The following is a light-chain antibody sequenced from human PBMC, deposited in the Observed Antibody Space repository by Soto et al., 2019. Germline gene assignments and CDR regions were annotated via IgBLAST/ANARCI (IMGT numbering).Light chain of an antibody. CDR1: QGVASSY. J-gene: IGKJ1*01. CDR2: GAS. Sequence: EIVLPQSPGTLSLSPGERATLSCRASQGVASSYLPWYQQKPGQAPGLLIYGASSRATGIPDMLSGRGSGTDFPPTISRLEPEDVAVYYCQQYGSSPGTFGQGTKVEIK. V-gene: IGKV3-20*01. CDR3: QQYGSSPGT.